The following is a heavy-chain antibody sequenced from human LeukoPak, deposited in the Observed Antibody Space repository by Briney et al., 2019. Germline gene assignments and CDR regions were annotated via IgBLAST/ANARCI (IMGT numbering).Heavy chain of an antibody. D-gene: IGHD3-9*01. CDR1: GGSISSYY. Sequence: SETLSLTCTVSGGSISSYYWSWIRQPAGKGLEWIGRIYTSGSTNYNPSLKSRVTMSVDTSKNQFSLKLSSVTAAGTAVYYCARGAVVRYFDWLTPFDYWGQGTLVTVSS. CDR3: ARGAVVRYFDWLTPFDY. CDR2: IYTSGST. J-gene: IGHJ4*02. V-gene: IGHV4-4*07.